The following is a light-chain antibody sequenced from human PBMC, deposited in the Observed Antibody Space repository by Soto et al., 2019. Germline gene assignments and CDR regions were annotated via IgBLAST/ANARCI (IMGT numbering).Light chain of an antibody. CDR1: SSNIGTNY. J-gene: IGLJ2*01. V-gene: IGLV1-47*01. Sequence: QLVLTQPPSASGTPGQRVTISCSGSSSNIGTNYVYWYQQLPGTAPKVLIYKNNLRPSGVPDRFSGSKSGTSASLAISGLRSEDEADYYCAAWDDSLSGVVFGGGTKLTVL. CDR2: KNN. CDR3: AAWDDSLSGVV.